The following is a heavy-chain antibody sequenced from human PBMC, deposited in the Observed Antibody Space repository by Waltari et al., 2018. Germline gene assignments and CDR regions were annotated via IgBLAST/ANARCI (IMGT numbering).Heavy chain of an antibody. CDR1: GFNFKNYV. Sequence: EVQLLESGGGLVQPGGSLRLSCVASGFNFKNYVMGWVRQAPGKGLQGVSAIRATGGATLYADSVKGRFTISRDNSKNTLFLQVRSLRDEDTGNYYCVKLVESSVWSDQWGQGTLVTVS. V-gene: IGHV3-23*01. J-gene: IGHJ5*02. D-gene: IGHD3-22*01. CDR3: VKLVESSVWSDQ. CDR2: IRATGGAT.